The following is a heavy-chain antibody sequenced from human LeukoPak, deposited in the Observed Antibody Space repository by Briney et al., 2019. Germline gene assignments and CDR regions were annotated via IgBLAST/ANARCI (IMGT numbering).Heavy chain of an antibody. V-gene: IGHV1-18*01. J-gene: IGHJ6*02. Sequence: GASVKVSCKASGYTFTSYGISRVRQAPGQGLEWMGWISAYNGNTNYAQKLQGRVTMTTDTSTSTAYMELRSLRSDDTAVYYCATGERYSSSWYQDYYYGLDVWGQGTTVTVSS. CDR3: ATGERYSSSWYQDYYYGLDV. CDR2: ISAYNGNT. CDR1: GYTFTSYG. D-gene: IGHD6-13*01.